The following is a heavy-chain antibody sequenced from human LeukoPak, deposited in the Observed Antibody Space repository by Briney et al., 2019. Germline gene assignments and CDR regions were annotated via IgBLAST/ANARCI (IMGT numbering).Heavy chain of an antibody. Sequence: GGSLRLSCVGSGFTSIAYALTWARQAPGKGLEWVSGISGGGVTTYYADSVKGRFTISRDNSKNTLYLQMNSLRAEDTAVYYCAKANVVAAMADWFDPWGQGTLVTVSS. CDR2: ISGGGVTT. CDR3: AKANVVAAMADWFDP. V-gene: IGHV3-23*01. J-gene: IGHJ5*02. D-gene: IGHD2-15*01. CDR1: GFTSIAYA.